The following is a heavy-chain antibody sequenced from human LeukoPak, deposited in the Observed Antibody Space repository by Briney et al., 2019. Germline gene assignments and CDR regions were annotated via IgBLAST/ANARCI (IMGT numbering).Heavy chain of an antibody. V-gene: IGHV4-39*02. CDR2: IYYSGST. CDR3: ARETDYASYFDY. Sequence: SETLSLTCTVSGGSISSRSYYWGWIRQPPGKGLEWIGSIYYSGSTYYNPSLKSRVTISVDTSKNQFSLKLSSVTAADTAVYYCARETDYASYFDYWGQGTLVTVSS. D-gene: IGHD4-17*01. CDR1: GGSISSRSYY. J-gene: IGHJ4*02.